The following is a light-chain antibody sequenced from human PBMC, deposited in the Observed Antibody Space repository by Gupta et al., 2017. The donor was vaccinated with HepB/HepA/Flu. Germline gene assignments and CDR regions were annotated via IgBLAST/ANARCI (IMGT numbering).Light chain of an antibody. V-gene: IGKV3-15*01. CDR3: QQYNNWPPLT. J-gene: IGKJ4*01. Sequence: EIVMTQSPATLSVSAGERASLSCRASQSVSSNLAWYQQKPGQAPRLLIYGASTRDTGIPARFSGSGSGTEFTLTISSRQSEDFAVYYCQQYNNWPPLTFGGGTKVEIK. CDR2: GAS. CDR1: QSVSSN.